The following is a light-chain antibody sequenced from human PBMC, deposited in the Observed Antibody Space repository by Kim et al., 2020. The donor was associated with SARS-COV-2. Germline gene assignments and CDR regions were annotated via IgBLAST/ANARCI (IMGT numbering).Light chain of an antibody. CDR3: QQYNDYSRT. CDR1: QSISTW. CDR2: DAS. J-gene: IGKJ1*01. Sequence: SAAVGDRVTITCRASQSISTWLAWYQQKPGKAPKLLIYDASSLESGVPSRFSGSGSGTEFTLTVSSLQPDDFASYYCQQYNDYSRTFGQGTKVEI. V-gene: IGKV1-5*01.